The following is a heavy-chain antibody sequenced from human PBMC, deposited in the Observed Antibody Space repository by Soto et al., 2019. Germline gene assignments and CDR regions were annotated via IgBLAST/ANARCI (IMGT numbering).Heavy chain of an antibody. J-gene: IGHJ6*02. Sequence: ASVKVSCKASGGTFSSYAISWVRQAPGQGLEWMGGIIPIFGTANYAQKFQGRVTITADESTSTAYMELSSLRSEDTAVYYCARDYYDSSDRYYGMDVWGQGTTVTVSS. V-gene: IGHV1-69*13. D-gene: IGHD3-22*01. CDR3: ARDYYDSSDRYYGMDV. CDR2: IIPIFGTA. CDR1: GGTFSSYA.